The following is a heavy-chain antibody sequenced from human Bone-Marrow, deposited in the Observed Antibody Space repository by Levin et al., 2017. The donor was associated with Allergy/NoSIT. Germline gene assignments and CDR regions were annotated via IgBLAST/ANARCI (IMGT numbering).Heavy chain of an antibody. CDR1: GFTFSIYS. D-gene: IGHD2-8*02. J-gene: IGHJ3*02. Sequence: SGGSLRLSCTVSGFTFSIYSINWVRQAPGKGLEWVSSISSSGSDMYYVDSVKGRFTISRDNAKNSLTLQMNSLRAEDTAVYYCARGIIGDVRVAHKEAFDIWGQGTMVSVSS. CDR3: ARGIIGDVRVAHKEAFDI. V-gene: IGHV3-21*01. CDR2: ISSSGSDM.